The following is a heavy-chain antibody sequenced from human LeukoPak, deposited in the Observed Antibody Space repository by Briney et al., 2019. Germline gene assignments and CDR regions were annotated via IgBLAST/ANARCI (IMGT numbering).Heavy chain of an antibody. CDR1: GFIFSNYN. Sequence: GGSLRLSCSASGFIFSNYNMHWVRQAPGKGLEYVSGLCGNGGDTSYADSVQGRFTTSRDNSKNTLSLQMSGLGAEDTAVYYCLKDLGRTRANEDWGRGTLVTVAS. CDR3: LKDLGRTRANED. V-gene: IGHV3-64D*09. CDR2: LCGNGGDT. D-gene: IGHD1-14*01. J-gene: IGHJ4*02.